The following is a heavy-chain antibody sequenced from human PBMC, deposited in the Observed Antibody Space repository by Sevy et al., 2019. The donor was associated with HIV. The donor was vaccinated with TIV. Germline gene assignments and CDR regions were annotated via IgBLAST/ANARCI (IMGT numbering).Heavy chain of an antibody. Sequence: GGSLRLSCAASGFTFSSYGMHWVRQAPGKGLEWVAFIRYDGSNKYYADSVKGRFTISRDNSKNTLYLQMNSLRAEDTAVYYSAKDLGGYGGREYFHHWGQGTLVTVSS. CDR3: AKDLGGYGGREYFHH. V-gene: IGHV3-30*02. D-gene: IGHD2-15*01. CDR2: IRYDGSNK. J-gene: IGHJ1*01. CDR1: GFTFSSYG.